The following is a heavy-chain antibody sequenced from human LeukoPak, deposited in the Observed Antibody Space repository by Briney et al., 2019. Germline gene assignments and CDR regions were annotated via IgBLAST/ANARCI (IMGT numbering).Heavy chain of an antibody. D-gene: IGHD1-26*01. CDR2: IYYSGST. Sequence: PSETLSLTCTVSGGSISSHYWSWIRQPPGKGLEWIGYIYYSGSTNYNPSLKSRVTISVDTSKNQFSLKLSSVTAADTAVYYCARVGYSGSYYHLYYYYMDVWGKGTTVTVSS. V-gene: IGHV4-59*11. CDR1: GGSISSHY. J-gene: IGHJ6*03. CDR3: ARVGYSGSYYHLYYYYMDV.